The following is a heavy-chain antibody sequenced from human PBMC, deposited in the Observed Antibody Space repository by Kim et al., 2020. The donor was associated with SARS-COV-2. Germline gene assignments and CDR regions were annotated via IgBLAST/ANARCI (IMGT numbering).Heavy chain of an antibody. D-gene: IGHD3-22*01. J-gene: IGHJ4*02. CDR1: GFTFSSYA. CDR3: ARAKSGYYSAPFDY. V-gene: IGHV3-30-3*01. Sequence: GGSLRLSCAASGFTFSSYAMHWVRQAPGKGLEWVAVISYDGSNNYYADSVKGRFTISRDNSKNTLYLQMNSLRAEDTAVYYCARAKSGYYSAPFDYWGQG. CDR2: ISYDGSNN.